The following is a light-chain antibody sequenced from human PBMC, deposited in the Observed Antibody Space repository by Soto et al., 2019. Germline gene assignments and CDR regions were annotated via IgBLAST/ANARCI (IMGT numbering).Light chain of an antibody. CDR2: DAS. CDR1: QSVSSY. J-gene: IGKJ5*01. Sequence: EIVLTQSPGTLSLSPGERATLSCRASQSVSSYLGWYQQKPGQAPSLLIYDASKRATGIPARFSGSGSGTDFTLTISSLEPEDFAVYYCQQRSNWPPAITFGQGTRLEIK. V-gene: IGKV3-11*01. CDR3: QQRSNWPPAIT.